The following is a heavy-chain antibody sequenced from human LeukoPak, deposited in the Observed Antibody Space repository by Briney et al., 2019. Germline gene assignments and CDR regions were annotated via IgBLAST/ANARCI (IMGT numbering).Heavy chain of an antibody. CDR3: AKAPLSGYSGARCYYLDT. J-gene: IGHJ5*02. V-gene: IGHV3-23*01. D-gene: IGHD2-15*01. CDR1: GFTFSSYS. CDR2: IIGRGVDT. Sequence: GGSLRLSCAASGFTFSSYSMNWVRQAPGKRLEWVSSIIGRGVDTYHADSVQGRFTISRDDSKNTLYLQMNSLRVEDTAVYYCAKAPLSGYSGARCYYLDTWGQGALITVSS.